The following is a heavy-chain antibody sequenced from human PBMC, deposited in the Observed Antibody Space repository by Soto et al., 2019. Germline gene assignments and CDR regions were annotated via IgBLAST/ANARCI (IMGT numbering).Heavy chain of an antibody. CDR3: AKSYDSSGYYYGVDV. Sequence: XETLSLTCTVSGASITSYYWSWIRQPPGKGLEWIAYFYYSGSTKYNPSLKSRVTISVDTSKNQFSLKLSSVTAADTAVYYCAKSYDSSGYYYGVDVWGQGTTVTVSS. CDR1: GASITSYY. V-gene: IGHV4-59*01. J-gene: IGHJ6*02. D-gene: IGHD3-22*01. CDR2: FYYSGST.